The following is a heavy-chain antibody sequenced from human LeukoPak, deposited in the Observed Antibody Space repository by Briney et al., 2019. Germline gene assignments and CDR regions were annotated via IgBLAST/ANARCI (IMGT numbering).Heavy chain of an antibody. CDR1: GGSISSSSYY. CDR3: ARDYLVGAPLDS. CDR2: IYYSGST. V-gene: IGHV4-39*02. Sequence: SETLSLTCTVSGGSISSSSYYWGWIRQPPGKGLEWIGSIYYSGSTYYNPSLKSRVTISVDTPKNQFSLKLSSVTAADTAVYYCARDYLVGAPLDSWGQGTLVTVSP. J-gene: IGHJ4*02. D-gene: IGHD1-26*01.